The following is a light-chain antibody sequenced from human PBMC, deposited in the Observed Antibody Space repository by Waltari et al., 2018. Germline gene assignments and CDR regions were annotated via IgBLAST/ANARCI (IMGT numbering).Light chain of an antibody. CDR2: DVS. Sequence: QSALTQPASVSGSPGQSITISCTGTNSDVGGYNYVSWYQQHPGKAPKLMIYDVSNRPSGVSNRFSGSKSCNTASLTISGLQAEDEADYYCSSYTSSSTPLFGGGTKLTVL. CDR1: NSDVGGYNY. J-gene: IGLJ3*02. CDR3: SSYTSSSTPL. V-gene: IGLV2-14*03.